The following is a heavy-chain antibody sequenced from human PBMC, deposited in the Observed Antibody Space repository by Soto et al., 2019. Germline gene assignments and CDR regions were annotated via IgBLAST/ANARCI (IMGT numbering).Heavy chain of an antibody. Sequence: QVQLQESGPGLVKPSQTLSLTCTVSGGSISSGGYYWSWIRQHPGKGLEWIGYIYYSGSTYYNPSIKSRVTISVDTSKNQFSLRLSSVTAADTAVYYCAGGTGATHYFDCWGQGTLVTVSS. J-gene: IGHJ4*02. V-gene: IGHV4-31*03. CDR3: AGGTGATHYFDC. D-gene: IGHD1-26*01. CDR2: IYYSGST. CDR1: GGSISSGGYY.